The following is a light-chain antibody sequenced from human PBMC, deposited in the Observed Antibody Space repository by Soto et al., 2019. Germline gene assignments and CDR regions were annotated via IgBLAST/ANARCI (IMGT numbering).Light chain of an antibody. CDR1: QDINTW. CDR3: QQYNIYPLT. Sequence: DVQMTQSPSSLSASVGDRVTITCRASQDINTWLAWYQQKAEKAPKSLIYTASSLQTGVPSRFSGSQSGTDFTLTISSLQPEDSATYYCQQYNIYPLTFGGGTKVEIK. CDR2: TAS. V-gene: IGKV1D-16*01. J-gene: IGKJ4*01.